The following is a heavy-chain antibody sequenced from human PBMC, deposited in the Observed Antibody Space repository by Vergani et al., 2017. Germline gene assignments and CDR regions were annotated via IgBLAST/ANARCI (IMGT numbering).Heavy chain of an antibody. CDR1: GFTFSSYS. J-gene: IGHJ3*02. D-gene: IGHD6-19*01. CDR2: ISSSSSYI. Sequence: EVQLVESGGGLVKPGGSLRLSCAASGFTFSSYSMNWVRQAPGKGLEWVSSISSSSSYIYYADSVKGRFTISRDNAKNSLYLQMNSLRAEDTAVYYCARASSGWYTPLGAFDIWGQGTMVTVSS. CDR3: ARASSGWYTPLGAFDI. V-gene: IGHV3-21*01.